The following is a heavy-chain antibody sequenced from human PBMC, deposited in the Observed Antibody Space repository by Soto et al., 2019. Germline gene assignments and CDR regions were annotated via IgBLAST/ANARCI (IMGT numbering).Heavy chain of an antibody. CDR3: ARSGISRYYYYYGMDV. CDR2: IYHSGST. V-gene: IGHV4-30-2*01. Sequence: SETLSLTCAVSGGSISSGGYSWSWIRQPPGKGLEWIGYIYHSGSTYYNPSLKSRVTISVDRSKNQFSLKLSSVTAADTAVYYCARSGISRYYYYYGMDVWGQGTTVTAP. J-gene: IGHJ6*02. CDR1: GGSISSGGYS. D-gene: IGHD2-15*01.